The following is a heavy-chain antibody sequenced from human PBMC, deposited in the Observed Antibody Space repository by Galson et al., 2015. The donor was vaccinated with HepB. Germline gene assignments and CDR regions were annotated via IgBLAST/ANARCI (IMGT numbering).Heavy chain of an antibody. D-gene: IGHD3-16*02. CDR3: ALVWGSYRSHAFDI. CDR1: GYTFTSYA. CDR2: INAGNGNT. Sequence: SVKVSCKASGYTFTSYAMHWVRQAPGQRLEWMGWINAGNGNTKYSQKFQGRVTITRDTSASTAYMELSSLRSEDTAVYYCALVWGSYRSHAFDIWGQGTMVTVSS. V-gene: IGHV1-3*01. J-gene: IGHJ3*02.